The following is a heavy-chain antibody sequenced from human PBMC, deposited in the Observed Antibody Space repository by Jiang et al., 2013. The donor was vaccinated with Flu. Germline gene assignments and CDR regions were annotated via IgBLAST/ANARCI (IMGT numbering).Heavy chain of an antibody. J-gene: IGHJ4*02. Sequence: GAEVKKPGESLKISCKGSGYSFTSYWIGWVRQMPGKGLEWMGIIYPGDSDTRYSPSFQGQVTISADKSISTAYLQWSSLKASDTAMYYCARSMRFGELLSAPVDYWGQGTLVTVSS. D-gene: IGHD3-10*01. CDR2: IYPGDSDT. CDR3: ARSMRFGELLSAPVDY. CDR1: GYSFTSYW. V-gene: IGHV5-51*01.